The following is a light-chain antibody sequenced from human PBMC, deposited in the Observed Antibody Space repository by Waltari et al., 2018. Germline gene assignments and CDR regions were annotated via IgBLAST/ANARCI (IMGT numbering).Light chain of an antibody. CDR1: SSDVGGYNY. V-gene: IGLV2-14*03. Sequence: QSALTQPASVSGSPGQSITISCSGTSSDVGGYNYVSWYQQHPGKAPKLMIYDVSHRPPGVSNRFSGSNSCNTASLTISGLQAEDEADYYGSSYTRSSTLGVFGGGTKLTVL. CDR3: SSYTRSSTLGV. J-gene: IGLJ3*02. CDR2: DVS.